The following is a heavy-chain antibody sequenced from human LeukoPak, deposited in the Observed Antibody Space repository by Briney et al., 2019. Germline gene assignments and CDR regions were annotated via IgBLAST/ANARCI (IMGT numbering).Heavy chain of an antibody. D-gene: IGHD3-22*01. Sequence: GGSLRLSCAASGFTLSNAWMSWVRQTPGKGLEWVGRIKSKTAGGTTDFAAPVKGRFTISRDDSKNTLHLEMNSLKTEDTAVYYCTYYYDSSGSHPTRNFDYWGQGTLVTVSS. V-gene: IGHV3-15*01. CDR3: TYYYDSSGSHPTRNFDY. J-gene: IGHJ4*02. CDR2: IKSKTAGGTT. CDR1: GFTLSNAW.